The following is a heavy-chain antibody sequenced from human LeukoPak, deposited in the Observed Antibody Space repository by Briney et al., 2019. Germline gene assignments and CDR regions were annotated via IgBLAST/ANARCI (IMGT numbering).Heavy chain of an antibody. CDR1: CDSIRGYY. J-gene: IGHJ4*02. V-gene: IGHV4-59*01. CDR2: IYFSGST. D-gene: IGHD1-26*01. CDR3: ARTVRIVGVNRAFADY. Sequence: SETLSLTCTVSCDSIRGYYWTWIRQPPGKELEWIGYIYFSGSTNYNPSLRSRVTISVDESKNQFSLRLNSVTAADTAVYYCARTVRIVGVNRAFADYWGEGTLVTVSS.